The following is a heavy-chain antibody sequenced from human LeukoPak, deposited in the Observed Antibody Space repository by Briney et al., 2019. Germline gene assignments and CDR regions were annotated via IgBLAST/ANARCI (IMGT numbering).Heavy chain of an antibody. J-gene: IGHJ4*02. CDR2: IYSGYT. CDR3: ARDEDYYDKGEYYFDY. V-gene: IGHV4-4*07. Sequence: SETLSLTCTVSGASISPYYWSWIRQPAGKGLEWIGRIYSGYTNYNPSLESRVTMSLDTSKNEFSLKLSSVTAADTALYYCARDEDYYDKGEYYFDYWGQGTLVTVSS. D-gene: IGHD3-22*01. CDR1: GASISPYY.